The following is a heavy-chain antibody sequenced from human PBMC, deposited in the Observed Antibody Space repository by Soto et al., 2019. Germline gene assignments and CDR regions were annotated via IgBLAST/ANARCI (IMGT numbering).Heavy chain of an antibody. CDR1: GFTYTDFA. Sequence: VPLVESGGGEVQPGRSLRLSCAASGFTYTDFALHWVRQAPGKGLEWVAIISYDGSDKYYADSVKGRLAISRDNHKNTLYLEMNSLRPDDTAVYFCARRDWDSYYAIDVWGKGTTVTVFS. J-gene: IGHJ6*04. V-gene: IGHV3-30*09. D-gene: IGHD3-22*01. CDR3: ARRDWDSYYAIDV. CDR2: ISYDGSDK.